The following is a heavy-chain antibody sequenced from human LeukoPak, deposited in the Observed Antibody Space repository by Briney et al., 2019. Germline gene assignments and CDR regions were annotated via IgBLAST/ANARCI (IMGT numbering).Heavy chain of an antibody. CDR2: ISSSSSYI. V-gene: IGHV3-21*01. J-gene: IGHJ4*02. D-gene: IGHD3-3*01. CDR1: GFTFSSYS. Sequence: GGSLRLSCAASGFTFSSYSMNWVRQAPGKGLEWVSSISSSSSYIYYADSVKSRFTISRDNAKNSLYLQMNSLRAEDTAVYYCARDPDDFWSGLLDYWGQGTLVTVSS. CDR3: ARDPDDFWSGLLDY.